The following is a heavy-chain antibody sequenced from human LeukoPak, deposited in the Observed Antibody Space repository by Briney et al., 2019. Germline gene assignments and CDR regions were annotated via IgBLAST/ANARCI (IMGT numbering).Heavy chain of an antibody. CDR1: GGSLNNGDYY. D-gene: IGHD6-25*01. CDR3: TRGQYSSEGYYYYMDV. CDR2: IYSSGTT. V-gene: IGHV4-31*11. Sequence: PSETLSLTCAVSGGSLNNGDYYWTWIRQHPVKGLEWVAYIYSSGTTYYRPSLKSRLSISLDTSQNHFSLRLRSVTAADTAVYYCTRGQYSSEGYYYYMDVWGEGTTVTVS. J-gene: IGHJ6*03.